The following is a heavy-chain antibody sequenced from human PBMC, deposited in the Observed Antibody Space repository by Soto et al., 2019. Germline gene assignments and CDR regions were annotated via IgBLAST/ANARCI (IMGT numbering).Heavy chain of an antibody. J-gene: IGHJ3*02. CDR1: GGSISSGGYY. V-gene: IGHV4-31*03. Sequence: QVQLQESGPGLVKPSQTLSLTCTVSGGSISSGGYYWSWIRQHPGKGLEWIGYIYYSGSTYYNQSRKSRVTISVDTSKNQFPLRLSSVTAADTAVYYCARVVYDAFDIWGQGTMVTVSS. CDR2: IYYSGST. CDR3: ARVVYDAFDI.